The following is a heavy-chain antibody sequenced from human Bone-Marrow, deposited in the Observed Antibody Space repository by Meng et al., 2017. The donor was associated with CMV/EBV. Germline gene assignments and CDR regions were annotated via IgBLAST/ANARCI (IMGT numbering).Heavy chain of an antibody. Sequence: GGSLRLSCGASGFTFSNYGLHWVRQAPGKGLEWVAVISHDGKKKSYADSVKGRITISRDNSKNTLFLQMNSLRAEDTAVYYCAKELKTIAAAERYGMDVWGQGTTVTVSS. D-gene: IGHD6-13*01. CDR1: GFTFSNYG. CDR2: ISHDGKKK. V-gene: IGHV3-30*04. CDR3: AKELKTIAAAERYGMDV. J-gene: IGHJ6*02.